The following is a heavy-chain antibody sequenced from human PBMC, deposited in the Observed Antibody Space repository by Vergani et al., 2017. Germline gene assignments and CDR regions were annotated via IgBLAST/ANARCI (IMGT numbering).Heavy chain of an antibody. CDR2: IYPGDSDT. J-gene: IGHJ6*02. D-gene: IGHD2-2*02. V-gene: IGHV5-51*01. Sequence: EVQLVQSGAEVKKPGESLKISCKGSGYSFTSYWIGWVRQMPGKGLEWMGIIYPGDSDTRYSPSFQGQVTISADESISTAYLQVSSMKASDTAMYYCASSTSCYTGCECYCYYGMDVWGQGTMVTVSS. CDR1: GYSFTSYW. CDR3: ASSTSCYTGCECYCYYGMDV.